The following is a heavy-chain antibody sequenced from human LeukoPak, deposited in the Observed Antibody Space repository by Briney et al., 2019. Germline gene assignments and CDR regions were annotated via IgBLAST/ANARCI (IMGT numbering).Heavy chain of an antibody. CDR3: ARVAYGDYVAAYGMGV. Sequence: GASVKVSCKASGYTFTSYDINWVRQATGQGLEWMGWMNPNSGNTGYAQKFQGRVTITRNTSISTAYMELSSLRSEDTAVYYCARVAYGDYVAAYGMGVWGQGTTVTVSS. V-gene: IGHV1-8*03. D-gene: IGHD4-17*01. CDR2: MNPNSGNT. J-gene: IGHJ6*02. CDR1: GYTFTSYD.